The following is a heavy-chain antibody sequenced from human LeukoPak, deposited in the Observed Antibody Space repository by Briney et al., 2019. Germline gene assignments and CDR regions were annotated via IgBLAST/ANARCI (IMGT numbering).Heavy chain of an antibody. CDR1: GGSISSSTYY. J-gene: IGHJ3*02. V-gene: IGHV4-39*07. Sequence: SETLSLTCSVSGGSISSSTYYWGWIRQPPGKGLEWIATIYYDGTTYNSPSLKSRVSTSVDTSRNQFSLQMNSLTAADTAVYYCARQPIGRYGFDIWGQGTTVTVSS. CDR2: IYYDGTT. D-gene: IGHD1-26*01. CDR3: ARQPIGRYGFDI.